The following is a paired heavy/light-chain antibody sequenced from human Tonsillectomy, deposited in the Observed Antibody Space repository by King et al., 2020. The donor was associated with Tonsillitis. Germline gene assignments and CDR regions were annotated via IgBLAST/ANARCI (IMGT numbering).Light chain of an antibody. J-gene: IGKJ2*01. CDR1: QSISVY. V-gene: IGKV1-39*01. CDR2: TAS. CDR3: QQSYSSPYT. Sequence: DIQMTQSPSSLSASVGDRVTITCRASQSISVYLNWYQQRPGKAPKLLISTASSFQGGVPSRFSGSGSGTDFTLTISSLQPEDFATYFCQQSYSSPYTFGQGTKLEIK.
Heavy chain of an antibody. J-gene: IGHJ6*02. D-gene: IGHD2-2*01. V-gene: IGHV1-69*01. CDR3: ARGDVVVPGNYGMDV. Sequence: QVQLVQSGAEVKKPGSSVKVSCKASGGTFSNYAVNWVRQAPGQGLEWMGGIIPISGTADYAQKFQARVTITADESTSTAYMELSSLGSDDTAVYYCARGDVVVPGNYGMDVWGQGTTVTVSS. CDR2: IIPISGTA. CDR1: GGTFSNYA.